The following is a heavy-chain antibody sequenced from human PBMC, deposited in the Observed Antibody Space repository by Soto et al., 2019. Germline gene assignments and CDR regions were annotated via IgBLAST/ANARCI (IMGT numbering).Heavy chain of an antibody. J-gene: IGHJ6*02. D-gene: IGHD5-12*01. V-gene: IGHV4-39*01. CDR2: IYYSGST. Sequence: QLQLQESGPGLVKPSETLSLTCTVSGGSISSSSYYWGWIRQPPGKGLEWIGSIYYSGSTYYNPSLKSRVTISVDTSKNQFSLQLSSVTAADTAVYYCASTKRGYSGYATPYYYYGMDVWGQGTTVTVSS. CDR1: GGSISSSSYY. CDR3: ASTKRGYSGYATPYYYYGMDV.